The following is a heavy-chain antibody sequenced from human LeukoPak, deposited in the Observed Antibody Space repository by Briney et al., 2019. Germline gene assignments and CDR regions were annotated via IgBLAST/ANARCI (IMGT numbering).Heavy chain of an antibody. V-gene: IGHV1-18*01. Sequence: ASVKVSCKASGYTFTSYGISWVRQAPGQGLEWMGWISAYNGNTNYAQELQGRVTMTTDTSTSTAYMELRSLRSDDTAVYYCARDLRGYSGYDEGIDYWGQGTLVTVSS. CDR3: ARDLRGYSGYDEGIDY. CDR2: ISAYNGNT. J-gene: IGHJ4*02. CDR1: GYTFTSYG. D-gene: IGHD5-12*01.